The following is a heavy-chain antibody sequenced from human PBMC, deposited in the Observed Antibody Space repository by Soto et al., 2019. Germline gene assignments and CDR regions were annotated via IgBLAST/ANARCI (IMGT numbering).Heavy chain of an antibody. CDR2: IYPGDSDT. J-gene: IGHJ4*02. D-gene: IGHD1-26*01. V-gene: IGHV5-51*01. CDR1: GYSFTSYW. CDR3: ARQYSGSLKYFDY. Sequence: GESLKISCRGSGYSFTSYWIGWVRQMPGKGLEWMGIIYPGDSDTRYSPSFQGQVTISADKSISTAFLQWSSLKASDTAMYYCARQYSGSLKYFDYWGQGTLVTVSS.